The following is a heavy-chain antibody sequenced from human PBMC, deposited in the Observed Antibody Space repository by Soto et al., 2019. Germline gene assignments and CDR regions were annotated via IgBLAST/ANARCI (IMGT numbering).Heavy chain of an antibody. CDR2: VNPIVSMS. Sequence: QVQLVQSGAEVKRPGSSVKVSCKASGDTFNFYSINWVRQAPGLGLEWMGRVNPIVSMSNYAQKFQGRVTVAAEKSTRTAYMELSSRRSEDTAIYSCASNYGSGYRAFDYWGQGDLVTVS. CDR1: GDTFNFYS. CDR3: ASNYGSGYRAFDY. V-gene: IGHV1-69*02. D-gene: IGHD3-10*01. J-gene: IGHJ4*02.